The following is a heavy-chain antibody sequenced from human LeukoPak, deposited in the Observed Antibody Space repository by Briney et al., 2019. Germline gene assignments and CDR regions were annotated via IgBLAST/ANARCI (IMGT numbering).Heavy chain of an antibody. CDR3: ARHKXIWDCSGASCYGWNFDX. J-gene: IGHJ4*02. Sequence: SETLSLTCTVFGGSIGSDTYYWGWIRQPPGKGLEWIGSMYYTGSTYYNPSLKSRVIISKDTSKNQFSLTLGSVTAADTSVYYCARHKXIWDCSGASCYGWNFDXXGQGXXVTV. CDR1: GGSIGSDTYY. D-gene: IGHD2-15*01. CDR2: MYYTGST. V-gene: IGHV4-39*01.